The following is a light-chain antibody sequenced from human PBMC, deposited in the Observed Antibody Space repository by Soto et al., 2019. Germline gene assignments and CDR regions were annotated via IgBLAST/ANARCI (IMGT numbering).Light chain of an antibody. CDR2: AAS. V-gene: IGKV1-39*01. CDR3: QQLNSYPRT. Sequence: EMQVTQGPSAESGAGGDRNKNTCRACQSISSYLNWYQQKPGKAPKLLIYAASSLQSGVPSRFSGSGSGTDFTLTISSLQPEYFATYYCQQLNSYPRTFGQGTKVDIK. CDR1: QSISSY. J-gene: IGKJ1*01.